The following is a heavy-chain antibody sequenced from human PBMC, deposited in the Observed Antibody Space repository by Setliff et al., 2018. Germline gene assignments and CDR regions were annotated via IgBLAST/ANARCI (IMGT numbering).Heavy chain of an antibody. CDR2: VNDSGSA. CDR3: ARGRYYGPGSYSL. J-gene: IGHJ4*02. V-gene: IGHV4-34*01. D-gene: IGHD3-10*01. Sequence: PSETLSLTCDVFGGSFSGYFWAWIRQSPGKGLEWIGDVNDSGSANYKPSLKSRLTISRDTSKNQLSLNLSSVTAADTAVYYCARGRYYGPGSYSLWGQGTLVTVSS. CDR1: GGSFSGYF.